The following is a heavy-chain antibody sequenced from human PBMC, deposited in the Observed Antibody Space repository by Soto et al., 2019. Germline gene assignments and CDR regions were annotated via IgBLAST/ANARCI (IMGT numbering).Heavy chain of an antibody. CDR2: LYWNDDE. Sequence: QITLNESGPTLVKPTQTLTLTCTFSGFSLSTRGVGVGWIRQPPGKALEWLALLYWNDDEPYSPSLMSRLPITKDASKSQVFLTMTNMDPVHTAAYSCAHRPSGCSYCFDYWGQGTLVTVSS. CDR1: GFSLSTRGVG. V-gene: IGHV2-5*01. D-gene: IGHD2-8*01. CDR3: AHRPSGCSYCFDY. J-gene: IGHJ4*02.